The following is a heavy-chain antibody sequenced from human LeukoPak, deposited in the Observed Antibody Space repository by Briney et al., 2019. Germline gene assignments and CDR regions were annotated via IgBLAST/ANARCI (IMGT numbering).Heavy chain of an antibody. Sequence: ASVTVSCKASGYTFTSYAMHWVRQAPGQRGEWMGWINAGNGNTKYSQKFQGRVTITRDTSASTAYMELSSLRSEDTAVYYCARSDIAVAGPEYWGQGTLVTVSS. V-gene: IGHV1-3*01. D-gene: IGHD6-19*01. CDR1: GYTFTSYA. CDR3: ARSDIAVAGPEY. CDR2: INAGNGNT. J-gene: IGHJ4*02.